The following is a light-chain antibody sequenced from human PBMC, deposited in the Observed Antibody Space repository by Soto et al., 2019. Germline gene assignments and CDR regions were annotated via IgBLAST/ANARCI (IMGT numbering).Light chain of an antibody. CDR2: DAS. J-gene: IGKJ5*01. CDR1: QSVSSY. Sequence: EIVLTQSPATLSLSPGERATLSCRASQSVSSYLAWYQQKPGQAPRLLIYDASNRATDIPARFSGSGSGTDFTLTISSLEPEDFAVYYCQQRSSPITFGQGTRLEMK. V-gene: IGKV3-11*01. CDR3: QQRSSPIT.